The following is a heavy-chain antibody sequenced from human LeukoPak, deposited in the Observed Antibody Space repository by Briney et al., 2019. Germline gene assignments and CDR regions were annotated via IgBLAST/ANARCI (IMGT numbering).Heavy chain of an antibody. CDR2: FDPEDGET. CDR3: ATVLRNGSGSYNYYYYYGMDV. D-gene: IGHD3-10*01. CDR1: GYTLTELS. Sequence: GASVKVSCKVSGYTLTELSMRWVRQAPGKGLEWMGGFDPEDGETIYAQKFQGRVTMTEDTSTDTAYMELSSLRSEDTAVYYCATVLRNGSGSYNYYYYYGMDVWGQGTTVTVSS. J-gene: IGHJ6*02. V-gene: IGHV1-24*01.